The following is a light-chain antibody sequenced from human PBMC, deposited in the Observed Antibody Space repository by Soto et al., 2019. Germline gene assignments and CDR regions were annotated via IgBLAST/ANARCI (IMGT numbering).Light chain of an antibody. CDR2: DAS. J-gene: IGKJ1*01. V-gene: IGKV1-5*01. CDR3: QQYDDYSWKT. Sequence: DIQMTQSPSTLSASVGDRVTITCRASQSISSWLAWYQQKPGKAPNLLIYDASSLENGVPSRFSGSGSGTEFTLTVSSLQPDDFATYYCQQYDDYSWKTFGQGTKVDIK. CDR1: QSISSW.